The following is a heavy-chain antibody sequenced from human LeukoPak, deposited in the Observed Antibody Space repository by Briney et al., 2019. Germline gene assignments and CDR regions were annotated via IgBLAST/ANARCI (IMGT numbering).Heavy chain of an antibody. J-gene: IGHJ4*02. CDR3: AVRGYYDSSGYLRWGDYFDY. CDR1: GYTFTGYY. Sequence: ASVKVSCKASGYTFTGYYMHWVRQAPGQGLEWMGWINPNSGGTNYAQEFQGRVTMTRDTSISTAYMELSRLRSDDTAVYYCAVRGYYDSSGYLRWGDYFDYWGQGTLVTVSS. V-gene: IGHV1-2*02. D-gene: IGHD3-22*01. CDR2: INPNSGGT.